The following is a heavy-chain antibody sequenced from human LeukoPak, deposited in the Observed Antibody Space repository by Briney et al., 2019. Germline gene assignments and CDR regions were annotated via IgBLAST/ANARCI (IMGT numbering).Heavy chain of an antibody. CDR3: ARTDLGNVAFDY. CDR1: GGTFSSYA. V-gene: IGHV1-69*13. CDR2: IIPIFGTA. D-gene: IGHD2-2*03. Sequence: SVKVSCKASGGTFSSYAISWVRQAPGQGLEWMGGIIPIFGTADYAQKFQGRVTITADESTSTAYMELSSLRSEDTAVYYCARTDLGNVAFDYWGQGTLVTVSS. J-gene: IGHJ4*02.